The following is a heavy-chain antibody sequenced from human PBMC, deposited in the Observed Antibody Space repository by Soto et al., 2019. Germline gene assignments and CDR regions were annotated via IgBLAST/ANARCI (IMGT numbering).Heavy chain of an antibody. CDR3: ARQSGSSSWYAWKKYSYGMDV. D-gene: IGHD6-13*01. CDR1: GYSFTSYW. Sequence: GESLKISCKGSGYSFTSYWIGWVRQMPGKGLEWMGIIYPGDSDTRYSPSFQGQVTISADKSISTAYLQWSSLKASDTAMYYCARQSGSSSWYAWKKYSYGMDVWGQGTTVTVSS. CDR2: IYPGDSDT. V-gene: IGHV5-51*01. J-gene: IGHJ6*02.